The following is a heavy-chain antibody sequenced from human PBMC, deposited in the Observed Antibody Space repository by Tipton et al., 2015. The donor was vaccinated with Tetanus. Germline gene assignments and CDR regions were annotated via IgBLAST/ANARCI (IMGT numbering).Heavy chain of an antibody. Sequence: LRLSCTVSGGSSISSTYFWGWIRQPPGKGLEWIGGIYFTGRSSYNPSLKSRVTISVDKSKNWFSLMLTSVTAADTALYYCARGGERGDGYINWGQGTLVTVSS. J-gene: IGHJ4*02. CDR1: GGSSISSTYF. V-gene: IGHV4-39*01. D-gene: IGHD5-24*01. CDR3: ARGGERGDGYIN. CDR2: IYFTGRS.